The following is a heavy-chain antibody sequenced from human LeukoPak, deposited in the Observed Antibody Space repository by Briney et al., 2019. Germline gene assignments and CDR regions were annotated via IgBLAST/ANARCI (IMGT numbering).Heavy chain of an antibody. CDR1: GFTFSIYW. Sequence: GGSLRRSCAASGFTFSIYWMSWVRQAPGKGLEWVASMKGDGSVKHFLDSVEGRFTISRDNAKNSLYLQMNSLRAEDTAEYYCARWDAYCSGGRCYSGDFAFDIWGQGTMVTVSS. V-gene: IGHV3-7*01. CDR3: ARWDAYCSGGRCYSGDFAFDI. D-gene: IGHD2-15*01. J-gene: IGHJ3*02. CDR2: MKGDGSVK.